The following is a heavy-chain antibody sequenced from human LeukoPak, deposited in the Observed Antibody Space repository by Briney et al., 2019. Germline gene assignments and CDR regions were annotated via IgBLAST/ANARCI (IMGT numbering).Heavy chain of an antibody. V-gene: IGHV4-4*07. CDR1: GGSISSYY. J-gene: IGHJ4*02. D-gene: IGHD6-19*01. CDR3: ARGSSSGWFDPFFDY. Sequence: SETLSLTCTVSGGSISSYYWSWIRQPAGQGLEWLGRIYTIGSTNYNPSLKSRVTISVDTSKNPFSLKLSSVTAADTAVYYCARGSSSGWFDPFFDYWGQRTLVTVSS. CDR2: IYTIGST.